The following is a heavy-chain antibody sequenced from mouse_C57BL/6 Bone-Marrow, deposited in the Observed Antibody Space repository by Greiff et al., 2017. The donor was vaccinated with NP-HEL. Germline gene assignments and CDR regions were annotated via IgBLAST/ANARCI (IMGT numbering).Heavy chain of an antibody. Sequence: QVQLQQSGAELVMPGDSVKLSCKASGYTFTSYWMHWVKQRPGQGLEWIGEIDPSDSYTNYNQKFKGKSTLTVDKYSSPALMQISSLTSEDSAVYYCALVTTGYWYFDVWGTGTTVTVSS. J-gene: IGHJ1*03. CDR2: IDPSDSYT. D-gene: IGHD2-2*01. V-gene: IGHV1-69*01. CDR3: ALVTTGYWYFDV. CDR1: GYTFTSYW.